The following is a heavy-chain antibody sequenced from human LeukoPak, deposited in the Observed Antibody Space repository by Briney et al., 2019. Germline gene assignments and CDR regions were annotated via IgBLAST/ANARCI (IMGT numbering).Heavy chain of an antibody. CDR3: AGLLDNDSSGDPDTFDM. CDR2: IHYSGRT. J-gene: IGHJ3*02. V-gene: IGHV4-59*11. D-gene: IGHD3-22*01. CDR1: GGSISRHF. Sequence: HPSETLSLTCSVSGGSISRHFWSWIRQPPGKGLDWIAFIHYSGRTKYNPSLQSRVTISIDTSENNFSLKLTSVTAADTAVYYCAGLLDNDSSGDPDTFDMWGQGTVVSVSS.